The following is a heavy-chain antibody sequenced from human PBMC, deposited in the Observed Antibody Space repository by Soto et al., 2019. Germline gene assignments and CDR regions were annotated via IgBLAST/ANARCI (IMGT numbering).Heavy chain of an antibody. CDR2: IIPIFGTA. J-gene: IGHJ6*02. Sequence: SGKVSCTAFGGSFISYAIIWVRQAPGQGLEWMGGIIPIFGTANYAQKFQGRVTITADESTSTAYMELSSLRSEDTAVYYCARDRVQPLYYYYYYGMDVWGQGTTVTVSS. V-gene: IGHV1-69*01. CDR1: GGSFISYA. CDR3: ARDRVQPLYYYYYYGMDV. D-gene: IGHD1-1*01.